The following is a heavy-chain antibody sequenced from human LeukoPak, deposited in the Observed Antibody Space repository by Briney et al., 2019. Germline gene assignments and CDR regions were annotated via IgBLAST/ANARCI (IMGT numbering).Heavy chain of an antibody. CDR3: ARHREEVDGANRGRRYFDY. CDR1: GGSISSYY. CDR2: IYYSGST. Sequence: SETLSLTCTVSGGSISSYYWSWIRQPPGKGLEWMGYIYYSGSTNYNPSLKSRVTISVDTSKNQFSLKLSSVTAADTAVYYCARHREEVDGANRGRRYFDYWGQGTLVTVSS. J-gene: IGHJ4*02. D-gene: IGHD5-12*01. V-gene: IGHV4-59*08.